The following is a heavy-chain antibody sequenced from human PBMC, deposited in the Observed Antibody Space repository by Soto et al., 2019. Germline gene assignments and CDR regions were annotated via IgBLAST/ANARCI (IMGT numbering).Heavy chain of an antibody. J-gene: IGHJ5*02. CDR3: ARDGTDAGWELPRNWFDP. Sequence: QVQLVESGGGLVKPGGSLRLSCAASGFTFSDYYMSWIRQAPGKGLEWVSYISSSGSTIYYADSVKGRFTISRDNAKNALYMQMNSRRAEDTAVYYCARDGTDAGWELPRNWFDPWGQGTLVTVSS. V-gene: IGHV3-11*01. D-gene: IGHD1-26*01. CDR2: ISSSGSTI. CDR1: GFTFSDYY.